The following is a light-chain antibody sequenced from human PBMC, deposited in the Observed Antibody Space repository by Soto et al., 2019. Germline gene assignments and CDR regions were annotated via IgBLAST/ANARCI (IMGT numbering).Light chain of an antibody. Sequence: EIVMTQSPAILSVSPGERVTLSCRASESVHRNLAWYQQKPGQGPSLLIYYASTRVTGVPDRFSSSGSGTEFPLTISMLYYDDFGDYFYQHYSNWPPTFGPGTKVEIK. CDR2: YAS. CDR3: QHYSNWPPT. J-gene: IGKJ3*01. CDR1: ESVHRN. V-gene: IGKV3-15*01.